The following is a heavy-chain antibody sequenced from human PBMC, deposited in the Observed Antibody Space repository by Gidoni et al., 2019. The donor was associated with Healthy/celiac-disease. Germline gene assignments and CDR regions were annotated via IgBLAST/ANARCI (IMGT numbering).Heavy chain of an antibody. CDR3: ARSISDFWSGYSYYFDY. D-gene: IGHD3-3*01. CDR1: GFTFSSYS. J-gene: IGHJ4*02. Sequence: EVQLVESGGGLVQPGGSLRLSCAASGFTFSSYSMNWVRRAPGKGLEWVSYISSSSSTIYYADSVKGRFTISRDNAKNSLYLQMNSLRAEDTAVYYCARSISDFWSGYSYYFDYWGQGTLVTVSS. V-gene: IGHV3-48*01. CDR2: ISSSSSTI.